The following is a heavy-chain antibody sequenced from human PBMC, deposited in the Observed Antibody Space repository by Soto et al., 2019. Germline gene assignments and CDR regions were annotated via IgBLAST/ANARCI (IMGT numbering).Heavy chain of an antibody. Sequence: QVQLVQSWAEVKKPGSSVKVSCKASGGTFSSYTISWVRQAPGQGLEWMGRIIPILGIANYAQKFQGRVTITADKSTSTAYMELSSLRSEDTAVYYCARDDYGDYFFAFDIWGQGTMVTVSS. J-gene: IGHJ3*02. V-gene: IGHV1-69*02. CDR1: GGTFSSYT. CDR2: IIPILGIA. D-gene: IGHD4-17*01. CDR3: ARDDYGDYFFAFDI.